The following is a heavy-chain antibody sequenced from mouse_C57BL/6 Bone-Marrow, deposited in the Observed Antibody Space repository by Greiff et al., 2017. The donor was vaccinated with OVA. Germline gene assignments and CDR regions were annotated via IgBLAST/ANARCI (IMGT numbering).Heavy chain of an antibody. J-gene: IGHJ1*03. Sequence: VQLKESGPELVKPGASVKMSCKASGYTFTDYNMHWVKQSHGKSLEWIGYINPNNGGTSSNQKFKGKATLTVNKSSSTAYMALRSLTSEDSAVYYCASSVRLIATVVATPWYVDVWGTGTTVTVSS. CDR1: GYTFTDYN. D-gene: IGHD1-1*01. CDR3: ASSVRLIATVVATPWYVDV. V-gene: IGHV1-22*01. CDR2: INPNNGGT.